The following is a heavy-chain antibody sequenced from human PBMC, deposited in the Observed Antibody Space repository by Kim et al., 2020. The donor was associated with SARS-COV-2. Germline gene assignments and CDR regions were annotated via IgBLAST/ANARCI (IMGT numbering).Heavy chain of an antibody. J-gene: IGHJ3*01. CDR1: GYRFTSYW. Sequence: GESLKISCKASGYRFTSYWIGWVRQMPGKGLEWMGIIYPGDSDTIYSPSFRGQVTISADNSITTAYLQWTGLKASDTALYYCARAPSGTSYPDAFDFWGQGTMVTVSP. CDR2: IYPGDSDT. D-gene: IGHD1-26*01. V-gene: IGHV5-51*01. CDR3: ARAPSGTSYPDAFDF.